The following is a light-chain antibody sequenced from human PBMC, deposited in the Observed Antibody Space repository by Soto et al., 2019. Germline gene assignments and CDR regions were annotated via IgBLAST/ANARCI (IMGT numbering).Light chain of an antibody. CDR2: EGS. CDR1: SSDVGSYNL. J-gene: IGLJ1*01. Sequence: QSALTQPASVSGSPGHSITISCTGTSSDVGSYNLVSWYQQHPGKAPKLMIYEGSKRPSGVSNRFSGSKSGNTASLTISGLQAEDEADYYCCSYAGSSTSLFGTGTKVTVL. CDR3: CSYAGSSTSL. V-gene: IGLV2-23*01.